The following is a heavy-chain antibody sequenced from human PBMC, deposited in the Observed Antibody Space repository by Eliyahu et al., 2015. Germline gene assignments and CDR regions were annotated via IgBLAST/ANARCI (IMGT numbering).Heavy chain of an antibody. Sequence: QIILKESGPTLVKPSQTLTLTCTFSGFSLKTSEAXVGWXRQPPGKAPEWLALICSNDDKYYSPSLKRDLTITKDTSRNRVVFTMTNTDPTDTATYFCVHIERLYDSTWGSLHWELDFWGQGAPVTVSS. V-gene: IGHV2-5*01. J-gene: IGHJ4*02. CDR3: VHIERLYDSTWGSLHWELDF. CDR2: ICSNDDK. CDR1: GFSLKTSEAX. D-gene: IGHD3-16*01.